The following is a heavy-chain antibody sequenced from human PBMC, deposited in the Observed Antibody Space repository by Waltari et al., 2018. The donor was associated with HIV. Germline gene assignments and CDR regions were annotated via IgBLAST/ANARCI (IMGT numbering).Heavy chain of an antibody. V-gene: IGHV3-23*01. CDR1: GSTFRNYG. J-gene: IGHJ6*02. CDR3: AIQYNPLNNYYYGMDV. Sequence: EVQLLESGGGLVQPGGSLRLSCVGSGSTFRNYGMTWVRQAPGKGLEWVSGLSGSGGSTHYADSVKGRFTISRDNSNNTSYLQMNSLRAEDTAVYYCAIQYNPLNNYYYGMDVWGQGTTVTVSS. D-gene: IGHD1-1*01. CDR2: LSGSGGST.